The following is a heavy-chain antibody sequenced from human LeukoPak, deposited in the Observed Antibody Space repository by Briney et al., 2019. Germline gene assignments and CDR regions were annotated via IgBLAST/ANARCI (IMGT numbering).Heavy chain of an antibody. CDR1: GYTFTSYG. CDR3: AREGGSSWYAIILYYFDY. J-gene: IGHJ4*02. CDR2: ISAYNGNT. Sequence: ASVKVSCKASGYTFTSYGISWVRQAPGQGLEWMGWISAYNGNTNYAQELQGRVTMTTDTSTSTAYMELRSLRSDDTAVYYCAREGGSSWYAIILYYFDYWGQGTLVTVSS. D-gene: IGHD6-13*01. V-gene: IGHV1-18*01.